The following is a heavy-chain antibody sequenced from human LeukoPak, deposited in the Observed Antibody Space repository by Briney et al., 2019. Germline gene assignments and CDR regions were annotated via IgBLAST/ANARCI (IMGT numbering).Heavy chain of an antibody. J-gene: IGHJ6*03. CDR1: GFTFINSW. Sequence: PGGSLRLSCSASGFTFINSWMTWVRQAPGKGLEWVANIKQDGSEQYTADSLKGRFTISRDNDKKLVFLQMNSLRVDDTAVYYCARVGPSYYYYYMDAWGNGTTVIVSS. CDR3: ARVGPSYYYYYMDA. CDR2: IKQDGSEQ. V-gene: IGHV3-7*01.